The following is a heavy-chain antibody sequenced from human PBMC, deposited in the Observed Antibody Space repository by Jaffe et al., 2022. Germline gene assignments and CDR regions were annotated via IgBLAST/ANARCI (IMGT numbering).Heavy chain of an antibody. V-gene: IGHV3-74*01. Sequence: EVQLVESGGGLVQPGGSLRLSCAASGFTFSSYWMHWVRQAPGKGLVWVSRINSDGSSTSYADSVKGRFTISRDNAKNTLYLQMNSLRAEDTAVYYCHTPESIVVPAATPGYYYYYMDVWGKGTTVTVSS. CDR2: INSDGSST. J-gene: IGHJ6*03. D-gene: IGHD2-2*01. CDR3: HTPESIVVPAATPGYYYYYMDV. CDR1: GFTFSSYW.